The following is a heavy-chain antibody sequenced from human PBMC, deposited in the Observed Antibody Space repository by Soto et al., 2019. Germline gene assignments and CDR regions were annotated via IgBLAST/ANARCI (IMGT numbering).Heavy chain of an antibody. D-gene: IGHD1-26*01. CDR2: INPNSGGT. CDR3: ARSSGTYSDFDY. Sequence: ASVKVSCKASGYTFTSYGISWVRQAPGQGLEWMGWINPNSGGTNYAQRFQGRVAMTTDTSTNTAYVELNSLKSEDTALYFCARSSGTYSDFDYWGQGTQVTVSS. J-gene: IGHJ4*01. V-gene: IGHV1-18*01. CDR1: GYTFTSYG.